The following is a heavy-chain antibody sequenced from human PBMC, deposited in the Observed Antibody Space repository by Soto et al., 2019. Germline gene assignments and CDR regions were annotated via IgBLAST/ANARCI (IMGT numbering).Heavy chain of an antibody. CDR3: ARDQGLYYDSSGYPGPFDY. Sequence: ASVKVSCKASGYTFTVYYMHWVRQAPGQGLEWMGWINPNSGGTNYAQKFQGWVTMTRDTSISTAYMELSRLRSDDTAVYYCARDQGLYYDSSGYPGPFDYWGQGTLVTVSS. J-gene: IGHJ4*02. CDR1: GYTFTVYY. CDR2: INPNSGGT. V-gene: IGHV1-2*04. D-gene: IGHD3-22*01.